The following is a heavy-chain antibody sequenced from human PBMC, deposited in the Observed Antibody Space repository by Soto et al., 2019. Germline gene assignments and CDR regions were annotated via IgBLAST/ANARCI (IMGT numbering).Heavy chain of an antibody. J-gene: IGHJ4*02. CDR2: ISAIGGST. CDR3: AKDHSGNYEHNY. D-gene: IGHD1-26*01. V-gene: IGHV3-23*01. CDR1: GFTFSTYV. Sequence: EVQLLESGGGLVQPGGSLRLSCAASGFTFSTYVMSWVRQAPGKGLEWVSSISAIGGSTYYADSVKGRFTISRDNSKNALYLQMNSLRAEDTAVYYCAKDHSGNYEHNYWGQGTLVTVSS.